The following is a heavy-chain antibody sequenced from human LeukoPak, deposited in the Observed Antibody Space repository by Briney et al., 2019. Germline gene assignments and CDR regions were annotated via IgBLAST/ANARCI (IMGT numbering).Heavy chain of an antibody. V-gene: IGHV3-23*01. D-gene: IGHD2-15*01. CDR1: GFTFKSYA. Sequence: GGSLRLSCAASGFTFKSYAMSWVRQAPGKGLEWVSALSGSGGSPYDADAVKGRFIISRDNSKNTLYLQMNGLRAEDTAIYYCARQLGYCSDGTCYFDSWGQGTLVTVTS. CDR3: ARQLGYCSDGTCYFDS. J-gene: IGHJ4*02. CDR2: LSGSGGSP.